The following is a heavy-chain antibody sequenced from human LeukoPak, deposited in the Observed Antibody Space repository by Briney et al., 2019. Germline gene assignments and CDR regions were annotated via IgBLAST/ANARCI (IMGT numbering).Heavy chain of an antibody. D-gene: IGHD2-21*02. CDR2: IIPIFGTA. Sequence: ASVKVSCKASGGTFSSYAISWVRQAPGQGLEWMGGIIPIFGTANYAQKFQGRVTITTDESTSTAYTELSSLRSEDTAVYYCARAYCGGDYYSFFSVERWGQGTLVTVSS. CDR1: GGTFSSYA. J-gene: IGHJ4*02. V-gene: IGHV1-69*05. CDR3: ARAYCGGDYYSFFSVER.